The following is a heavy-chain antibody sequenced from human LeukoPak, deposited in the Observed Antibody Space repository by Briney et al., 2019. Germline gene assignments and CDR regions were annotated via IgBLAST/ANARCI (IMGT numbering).Heavy chain of an antibody. D-gene: IGHD3-22*01. CDR3: ARAPSEVGGYYPEYFRH. V-gene: IGHV3-74*01. CDR1: GFTFGRYW. CDR2: IKSDGKT. J-gene: IGHJ1*01. Sequence: TGGSLRLSCEASGFTFGRYWMHWVRQAPGKGLVWVSRIKSDGKTNYADSVKGRFTISRDNAKNTVSLQMDSLRAEDTGVYYCARAPSEVGGYYPEYFRHWGQGTLVTVSS.